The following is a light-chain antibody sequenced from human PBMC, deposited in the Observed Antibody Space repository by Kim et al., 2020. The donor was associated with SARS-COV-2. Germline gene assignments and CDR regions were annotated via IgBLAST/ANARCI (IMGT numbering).Light chain of an antibody. CDR1: KLGDKY. CDR2: EDM. CDR3: QAWDSSTVI. V-gene: IGLV3-1*01. J-gene: IGLJ2*01. Sequence: SYELTQPPSVSVSPGQTASITCSGDKLGDKYVCWYQQKAGQSPVLVIYEDMRRPSGIPERFSGSNSGNTATLTISGTQAMDEADYHCQAWDSSTVIFGGGTQLTVL.